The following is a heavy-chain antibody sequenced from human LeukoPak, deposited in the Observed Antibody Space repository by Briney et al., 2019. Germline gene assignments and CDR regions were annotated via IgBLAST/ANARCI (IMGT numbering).Heavy chain of an antibody. CDR1: GGTFSSYA. CDR3: ARVDSSGYYSADY. V-gene: IGHV1-69*13. Sequence: SVKVSCKASGGTFSSYAISWVRQTPGQGLEWMGGIIPIFGTANYAQKFQGRVTITADESTSTAYMELSSLRSEDTAVYYCARVDSSGYYSADYWGQGTLVTVSS. D-gene: IGHD3-22*01. J-gene: IGHJ4*02. CDR2: IIPIFGTA.